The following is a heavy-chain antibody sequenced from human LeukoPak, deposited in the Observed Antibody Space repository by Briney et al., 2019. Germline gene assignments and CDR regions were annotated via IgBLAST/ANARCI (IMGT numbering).Heavy chain of an antibody. D-gene: IGHD3-10*01. V-gene: IGHV3-23*01. CDR1: GFTFSGSA. Sequence: GGSLRLSCAASGFTFSGSALHWVRQASGKGLEWVSAISGSGGSTYYADSVKGRFTISRDNSKNTLYLQMNSLRAEDTAVYHCAKQTYYYGSGSPGYWGQGTLVTVSS. CDR2: ISGSGGST. J-gene: IGHJ4*02. CDR3: AKQTYYYGSGSPGY.